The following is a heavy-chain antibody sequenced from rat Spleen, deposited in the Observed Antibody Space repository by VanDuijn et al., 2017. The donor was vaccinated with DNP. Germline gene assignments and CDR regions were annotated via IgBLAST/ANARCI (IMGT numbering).Heavy chain of an antibody. CDR3: ARPMDYYSGGFAY. CDR2: INPDGGSA. Sequence: EVQLVETGGGLVQPGRSLKLSCVASGFTFSNYWMYWIRQAPGKGLEWIASINPDGGSAYYPGSVKGRFTISRDNAENTVYLQMSSLRSEDMATYYCARPMDYYSGGFAYWGQGTLVTVSS. D-gene: IGHD1-1*01. J-gene: IGHJ3*01. V-gene: IGHV5-58*01. CDR1: GFTFSNYW.